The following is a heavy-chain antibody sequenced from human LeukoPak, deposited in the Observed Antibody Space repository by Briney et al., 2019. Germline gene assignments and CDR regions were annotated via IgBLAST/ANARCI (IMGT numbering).Heavy chain of an antibody. CDR2: IYYSGST. D-gene: IGHD1-26*01. CDR1: GGSISSYY. Sequence: SETLSLTCTVSGGSISSYYWSWIRQPPGKGLEWIGYIYYSGSTNYNPSLKSRVTISVDTSKNQFSLKLSSVTAADTAVYYCTRGGAPSGSYHNWFDPWGQGTLVTVSS. CDR3: TRGGAPSGSYHNWFDP. J-gene: IGHJ5*02. V-gene: IGHV4-59*01.